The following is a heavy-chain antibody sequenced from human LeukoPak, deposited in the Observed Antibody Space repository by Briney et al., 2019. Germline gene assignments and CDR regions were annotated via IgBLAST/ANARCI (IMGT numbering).Heavy chain of an antibody. V-gene: IGHV1-8*01. CDR1: GYTFTSYD. CDR3: ARGLIQLWGNDAFDI. CDR2: MNPNSGNT. J-gene: IGHJ3*02. Sequence: ASVKVSCKAPGYTFTSYDINWVRQATGQGLEWMGWMNPNSGNTGYAQKFQGRVTMTRNTSISTAYMELSSLRSEDTAVYYCARGLIQLWGNDAFDIWGQGTMVTVSS. D-gene: IGHD5-18*01.